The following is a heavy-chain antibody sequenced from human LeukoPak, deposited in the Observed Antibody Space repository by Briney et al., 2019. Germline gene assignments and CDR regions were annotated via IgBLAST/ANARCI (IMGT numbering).Heavy chain of an antibody. CDR3: ARGLGTSSSGNWFDP. CDR2: INPNSGGT. D-gene: IGHD6-25*01. V-gene: IGHV1-2*04. J-gene: IGHJ5*02. Sequence: ASVKVSCKASGYTFTGHYIHWVRQAPGQGLEWMGWINPNSGGTNYAQTFQGWVTMTRDTSISTAYMELSRLRSDDTAVYYCARGLGTSSSGNWFDPWGQETLVTVSS. CDR1: GYTFTGHY.